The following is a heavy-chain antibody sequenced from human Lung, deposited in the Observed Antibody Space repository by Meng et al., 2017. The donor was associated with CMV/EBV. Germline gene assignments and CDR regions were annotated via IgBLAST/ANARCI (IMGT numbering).Heavy chain of an antibody. J-gene: IGHJ4*02. V-gene: IGHV3-7*01. CDR1: RLTFSNAW. Sequence: GESLKISCTASRLTFSNAWMSWVRQAPGRGLEWVANIYQDGVEKYYVESVRGRFTISRVNAKNSLYLQMNSLRAEDTAVYFCAKEIDPAVAGNQGYFDYWGQGALVTVSS. D-gene: IGHD6-19*01. CDR3: AKEIDPAVAGNQGYFDY. CDR2: IYQDGVEK.